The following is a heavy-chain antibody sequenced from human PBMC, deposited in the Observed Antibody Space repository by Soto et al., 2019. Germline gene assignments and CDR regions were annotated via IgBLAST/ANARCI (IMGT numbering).Heavy chain of an antibody. D-gene: IGHD2-21*01. CDR3: ASQPLEIATISPVTLFDY. Sequence: QLQLQESGPGLVKPSETLSLTCTVSGGSISSSSYSWGWIRQPPGKGLEWIGSIYYSGSTYYNPSLKMRVTISVDTSKNQSSLKLSFVTAADTAVYYCASQPLEIATISPVTLFDYWGQGTLVTVSS. J-gene: IGHJ4*02. CDR2: IYYSGST. V-gene: IGHV4-39*01. CDR1: GGSISSSSYS.